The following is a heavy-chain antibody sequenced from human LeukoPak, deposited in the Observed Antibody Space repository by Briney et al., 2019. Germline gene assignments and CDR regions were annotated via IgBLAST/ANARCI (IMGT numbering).Heavy chain of an antibody. CDR3: ARDPGYSSSS. V-gene: IGHV4-39*07. CDR1: GGSISSSSYY. D-gene: IGHD6-13*01. Sequence: SETLSLTCTVSGGSISSSSYYWGWIRQPPGKGLEWIGSIYYSGSTYYNPSLKSRVTISVDTSKNQFSLKLSSVTAADTAVYYCARDPGYSSSSWGQGTLVTVSS. CDR2: IYYSGST. J-gene: IGHJ4*02.